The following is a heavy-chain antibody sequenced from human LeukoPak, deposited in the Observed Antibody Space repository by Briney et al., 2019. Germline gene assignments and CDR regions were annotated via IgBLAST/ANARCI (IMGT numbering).Heavy chain of an antibody. V-gene: IGHV4-31*03. Sequence: SQTLSLICTVSGGSISSGGYYWSWIRQHPGKGPEWIGNIHYSGGTYGNPSLKSRATMSVDTSKNQFSLRLTFVTAADTAVYYCARDQGGYGSFDNWGQGTLVTVSS. CDR1: GGSISSGGYY. CDR2: IHYSGGT. CDR3: ARDQGGYGSFDN. D-gene: IGHD5-12*01. J-gene: IGHJ4*02.